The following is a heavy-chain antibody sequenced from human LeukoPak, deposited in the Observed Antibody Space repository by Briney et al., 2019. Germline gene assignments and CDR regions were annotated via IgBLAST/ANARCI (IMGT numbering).Heavy chain of an antibody. CDR1: GFTFSSYW. D-gene: IGHD6-13*01. CDR2: INSDGSST. CDR3: ARGGYSSSSNDY. J-gene: IGHJ4*02. Sequence: AGGSLRLSCAASGFTFSSYWMHWVRQAPGKGLVWVSRINSDGSSTSYADSVKGRFTISRDNAKNTLYLQINCLRTEDTAVYYCARGGYSSSSNDYWGQGTLVTVSS. V-gene: IGHV3-74*01.